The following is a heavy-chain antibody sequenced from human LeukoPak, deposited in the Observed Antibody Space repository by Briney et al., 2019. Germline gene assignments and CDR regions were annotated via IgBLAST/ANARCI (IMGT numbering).Heavy chain of an antibody. V-gene: IGHV1-46*01. CDR2: INPSGGST. Sequence: ASVKVSCKASGYTFTSYYMHWVRQAPGQGREWMGIINPSGGSTSYAQKFQGRVTMTRDTSSSTVYMELSSLRSGDTAVYYCARVRWFGEDAFDIWGQGTMVTVSS. J-gene: IGHJ3*02. D-gene: IGHD3-10*01. CDR1: GYTFTSYY. CDR3: ARVRWFGEDAFDI.